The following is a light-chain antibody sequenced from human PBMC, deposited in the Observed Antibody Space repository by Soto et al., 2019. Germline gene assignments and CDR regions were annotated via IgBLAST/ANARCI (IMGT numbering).Light chain of an antibody. CDR3: MQALQSLT. J-gene: IGKJ5*01. CDR2: GAS. Sequence: VLTQSPGTVSLSPGESATLSCRASQTVSITYLTWYQQKPGQAPRLLIFGASKRATGIPDRFSGSGSGTDFTLKINRVEAEDVGTYYCMQALQSLTFGQGTRLEIK. CDR1: QTVSITY. V-gene: IGKV3-20*01.